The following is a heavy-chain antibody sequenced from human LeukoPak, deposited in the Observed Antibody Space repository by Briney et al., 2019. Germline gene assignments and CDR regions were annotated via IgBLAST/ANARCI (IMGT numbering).Heavy chain of an antibody. V-gene: IGHV3-74*01. D-gene: IGHD3-10*01. J-gene: IGHJ3*02. CDR1: GFTFSSYW. CDR3: ARVIRGSGSEAFDI. Sequence: GGSLRPSCAASGFTFSSYWMHWVRQAPGKGLVWVSRINSDGSSTSYADSVKGRFTISRDNAKNTLYLQMNSLRAEDTAVYYCARVIRGSGSEAFDIWGQGTMVTVSS. CDR2: INSDGSST.